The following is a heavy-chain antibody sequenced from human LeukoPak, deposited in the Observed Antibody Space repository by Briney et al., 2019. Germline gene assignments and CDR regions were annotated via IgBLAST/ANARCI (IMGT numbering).Heavy chain of an antibody. CDR2: IKQDGSEK. Sequence: PGGSLRLSCAASGFTFSDYWMSWVRQAPGKGLEWVANIKQDGSEKYYVDSVKGRFTISRDNAKNSLYLQMNSLRAEDTAVYYCARGPRGYSYAWGYSGQGTLVTVSS. CDR1: GFTFSDYW. V-gene: IGHV3-7*05. CDR3: ARGPRGYSYAWGY. D-gene: IGHD5-18*01. J-gene: IGHJ4*02.